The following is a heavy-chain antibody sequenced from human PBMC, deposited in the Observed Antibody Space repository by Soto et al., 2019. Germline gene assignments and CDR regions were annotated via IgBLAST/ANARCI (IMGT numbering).Heavy chain of an antibody. CDR3: ARGTVYSCPNDKCGFFFDH. Sequence: QVKLQESGSGLLKPSQTLSLDCSVSGDSLRRGFHHWSWIRQTPGKGLQLIGYIDTNGDTHYDPSLRNRLNMSIVTTESRFSLKVTSVTAADTAVYYCARGTVYSCPNDKCGFFFDHWGQGDLVHVTS. V-gene: IGHV4-31*03. J-gene: IGHJ4*02. CDR2: IDTNGDT. CDR1: GDSLRRGFHH. D-gene: IGHD6-25*01.